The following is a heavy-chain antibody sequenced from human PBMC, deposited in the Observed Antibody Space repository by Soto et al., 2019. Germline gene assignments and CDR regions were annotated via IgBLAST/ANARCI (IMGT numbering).Heavy chain of an antibody. J-gene: IGHJ5*02. D-gene: IGHD3-10*01. CDR3: AKDGNLYYGSGSYYPYT. CDR1: GFSFSSHG. CDR2: ISYDGSNK. Sequence: GGSLRLSCAASGFSFSSHGMHWVRQAPGKGLEWVAVISYDGSNKYYADSVKGRFTISRDNSKNTLYLQMSSLRAEDTAMYYCAKDGNLYYGSGSYYPYTWGQGTLVTVSS. V-gene: IGHV3-30*18.